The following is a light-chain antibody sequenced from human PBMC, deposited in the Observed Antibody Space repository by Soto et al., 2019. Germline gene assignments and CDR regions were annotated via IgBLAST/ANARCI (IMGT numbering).Light chain of an antibody. V-gene: IGKV1-5*01. J-gene: IGKJ5*01. CDR1: QTISSW. CDR2: DAS. Sequence: DIQMTQSPSTLSGSVGDRVTITCRASQTISSWLAWYQQKPGKAPKLLIYDASSLESGVPSRFSGSGSGTDFTLTISSLQPEDFATYYCQQLLSYPITFGQGTRLEIK. CDR3: QQLLSYPIT.